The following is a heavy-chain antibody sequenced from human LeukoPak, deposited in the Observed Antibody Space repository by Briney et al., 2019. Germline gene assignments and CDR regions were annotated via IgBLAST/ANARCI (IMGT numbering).Heavy chain of an antibody. J-gene: IGHJ4*02. D-gene: IGHD3-10*01. V-gene: IGHV1-2*02. CDR3: ARGLSGSYYSPPDY. Sequence: ASVKVSCKASGYTFTSYYMHWVRQAPGQGLEWMGWINPNSGGTDYAQKFQGRVTMTRDTSISTAYMELSRLRSDDTAVYYCARGLSGSYYSPPDYWGQGTLVTVSS. CDR2: INPNSGGT. CDR1: GYTFTSYY.